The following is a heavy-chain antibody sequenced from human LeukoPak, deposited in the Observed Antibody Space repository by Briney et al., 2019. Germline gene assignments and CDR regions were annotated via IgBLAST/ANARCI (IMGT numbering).Heavy chain of an antibody. V-gene: IGHV5-51*01. Sequence: ESLKISCKGSGYRFTDYWIAWVRQMPGKGLEWMGIIYPGDSDSRYSPSFQGQVTFSADKSISTAYLQWSSLKASDTAMYYCARHGGVVPAAQGFDPWGQGTLVTVSS. CDR3: ARHGGVVPAAQGFDP. CDR2: IYPGDSDS. CDR1: GYRFTDYW. J-gene: IGHJ5*02. D-gene: IGHD2-2*01.